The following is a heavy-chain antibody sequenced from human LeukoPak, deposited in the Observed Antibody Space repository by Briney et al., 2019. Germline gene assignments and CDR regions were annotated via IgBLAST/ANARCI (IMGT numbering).Heavy chain of an antibody. CDR2: ISLIGGST. CDR1: GSTFSSYA. Sequence: GGSLRLSCAASGSTFSSYAMSWVRQAPGKGLEWVSAISLIGGSTHYADSVKGRFTISRDNSMNTLYLQMNSLSAEDTAVYYCAKDRYCSSTTCSRYFDYWGQGTLVTVSS. J-gene: IGHJ4*02. V-gene: IGHV3-23*01. D-gene: IGHD2-2*01. CDR3: AKDRYCSSTTCSRYFDY.